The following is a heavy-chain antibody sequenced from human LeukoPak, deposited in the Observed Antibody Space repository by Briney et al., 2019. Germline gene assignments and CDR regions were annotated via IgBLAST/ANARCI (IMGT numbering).Heavy chain of an antibody. Sequence: PSETLSLTCTVSGGSISSSSFFWAWIRQPPGKGLEWIGTVSYSGTTYYSPSLKSRVTISVDTSKNQFSLRVTSVTAADTALYYCAKLTCSSTFCPLDYWGQGTLVTVSS. CDR1: GGSISSSSFF. D-gene: IGHD2-2*01. V-gene: IGHV4-39*01. CDR2: VSYSGTT. CDR3: AKLTCSSTFCPLDY. J-gene: IGHJ4*02.